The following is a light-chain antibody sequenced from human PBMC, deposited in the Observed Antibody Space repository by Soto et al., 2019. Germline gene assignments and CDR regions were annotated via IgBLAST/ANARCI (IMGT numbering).Light chain of an antibody. Sequence: EIVLTQSPDTLSLYPGERAILSCRASQSVSANYLAWYQQKPGQAPRLLIYRASNRATGIPDRFSGSGSVTDFSLTISGVEPEDFAVYYCQQYFTSPAMYTFGQGTKLQIK. J-gene: IGKJ2*01. CDR1: QSVSANY. CDR2: RAS. V-gene: IGKV3-20*01. CDR3: QQYFTSPAMYT.